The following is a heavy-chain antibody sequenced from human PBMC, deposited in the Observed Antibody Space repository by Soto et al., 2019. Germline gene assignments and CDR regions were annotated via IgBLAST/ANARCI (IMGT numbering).Heavy chain of an antibody. CDR3: ARAVGSYGIAAAGLDY. CDR1: GYTFTSYA. Sequence: ASVKVSCKASGYTFTSYAMHWVRQAPGQRLEWMGWINAGNGNTKYSQKFQGRVTITRDTSASTAYMELSSLRSEDTAVYYCARAVGSYGIAAAGLDYWGQGTLVTVSS. V-gene: IGHV1-3*01. J-gene: IGHJ4*02. D-gene: IGHD6-13*01. CDR2: INAGNGNT.